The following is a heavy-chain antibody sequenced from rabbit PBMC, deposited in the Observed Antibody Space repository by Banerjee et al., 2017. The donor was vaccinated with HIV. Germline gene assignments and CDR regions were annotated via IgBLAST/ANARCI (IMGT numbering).Heavy chain of an antibody. CDR2: IYVGSEGIT. CDR1: GFSFSNKYV. D-gene: IGHD6-1*01. J-gene: IGHJ4*01. Sequence: QEQLEESGGGLVKPEGSLTLTCKASGFSFSNKYVMCWVRQAPGKGLEWIACIYVGSEGITYYASWAKGRFTISKTSSTTVTLQMTSLTAADTATYFCATDRSYATSGAYYFNLWGPGTLVTVS. CDR3: ATDRSYATSGAYYFNL. V-gene: IGHV1S45*01.